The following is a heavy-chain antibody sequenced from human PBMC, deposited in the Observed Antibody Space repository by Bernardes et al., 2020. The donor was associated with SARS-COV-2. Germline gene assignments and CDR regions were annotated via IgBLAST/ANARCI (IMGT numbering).Heavy chain of an antibody. D-gene: IGHD2-2*01. CDR1: GFTFSSYS. V-gene: IGHV3-21*01. CDR3: ARGIVVVPAAMRWEDYYYYYGMDV. CDR2: ISSSSSYI. J-gene: IGHJ6*02. Sequence: GGSLRLSCAASGFTFSSYSMNWVRQAPGKGLEWVSSISSSSSYIYYADSVKGRFTISRDNAKNSLYLQMNSLRAEDTAVYYCARGIVVVPAAMRWEDYYYYYGMDVWGQGTTVTVSS.